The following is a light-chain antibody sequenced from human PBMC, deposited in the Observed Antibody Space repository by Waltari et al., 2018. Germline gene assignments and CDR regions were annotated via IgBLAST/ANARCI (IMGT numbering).Light chain of an antibody. CDR1: SSLIGSDT. Sequence: QSVLTQPPSASGTPGQRVIISCCGSSSLIGSDTVNWYQQLPGTAPRLLIYSTNQRPSGVPDRFSGSKSGTSAFLAISGLQSEDESDYYCAAWDGSQFARVFGGGTKLSVL. J-gene: IGLJ3*02. CDR3: AAWDGSQFARV. CDR2: STN. V-gene: IGLV1-44*01.